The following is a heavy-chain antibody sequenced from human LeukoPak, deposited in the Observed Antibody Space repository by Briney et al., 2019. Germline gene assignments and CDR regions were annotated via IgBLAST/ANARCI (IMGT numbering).Heavy chain of an antibody. Sequence: GGSLRLSCAASGFTFSSYAMHWVRQAPGKGLEWVAVISYDGSNKYYADSVKGRFTISRDNSKNTLYLQMNSLRVEDTAVYYCARGDSSGWYFDYWGQGTLVTVSS. CDR2: ISYDGSNK. D-gene: IGHD6-19*01. CDR3: ARGDSSGWYFDY. V-gene: IGHV3-30*04. CDR1: GFTFSSYA. J-gene: IGHJ4*02.